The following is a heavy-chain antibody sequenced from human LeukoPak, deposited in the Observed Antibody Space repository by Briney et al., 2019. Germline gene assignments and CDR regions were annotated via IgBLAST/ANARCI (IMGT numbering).Heavy chain of an antibody. CDR2: IYYSGST. J-gene: IGHJ3*02. CDR3: ARESVAMIDAFDI. Sequence: SETLSLTCTVSGGSISSSSYYWGWIRQPPGKGLEWIGSIYYSGSTYYNPSLKSRVTISVDTSKNQFSLKLSSVTAADTAVYYCARESVAMIDAFDIWGQGTMVTVSS. CDR1: GGSISSSSYY. D-gene: IGHD3-22*01. V-gene: IGHV4-39*07.